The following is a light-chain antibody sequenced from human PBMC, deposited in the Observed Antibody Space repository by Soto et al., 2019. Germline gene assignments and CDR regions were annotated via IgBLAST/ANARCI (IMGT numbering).Light chain of an antibody. CDR3: AAWDVSLVV. CDR1: SSNNGTNT. J-gene: IGLJ2*01. CDR2: SDN. V-gene: IGLV1-44*01. Sequence: QSVLTQPPSASGTPGQRVTIFCSGSSSNNGTNTVIWYQQLPGAAPKLLIYSDNQRPSGVPDRFSGSKSGTSASLAISGLQSEDEADYYCAAWDVSLVVFGGGTKLTVL.